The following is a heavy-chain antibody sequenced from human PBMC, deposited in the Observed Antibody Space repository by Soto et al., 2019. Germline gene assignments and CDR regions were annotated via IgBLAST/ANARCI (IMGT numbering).Heavy chain of an antibody. D-gene: IGHD6-19*01. CDR3: SRIAVSGPITGFDY. CDR1: GGSISNSSYL. V-gene: IGHV4-39*01. CDR2: VSYSGST. Sequence: SETLSLTCPVSGGSISNSSYLWGWIRQPPGKGLQWIGSVSYSGSTYYNPSLKSRVTISADTSKTQSSLRLSSVTAADTAVYYCSRIAVSGPITGFDYWGQGALVTVSS. J-gene: IGHJ4*02.